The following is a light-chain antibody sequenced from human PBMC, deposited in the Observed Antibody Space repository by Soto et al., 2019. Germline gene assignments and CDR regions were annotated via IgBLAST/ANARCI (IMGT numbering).Light chain of an antibody. V-gene: IGLV1-44*01. CDR2: DSN. CDR1: SSNIGSNV. J-gene: IGLJ1*01. Sequence: QSVLTQPPSVSAAPGQKVTISCSGSSSNIGSNVVNWYQQLPGTAPKLVIYDSNQRPSGVPDRFSGSKSGTSASLAISGLQSEDEADYYCAAWDDSLNENVFGTGTKVTVL. CDR3: AAWDDSLNENV.